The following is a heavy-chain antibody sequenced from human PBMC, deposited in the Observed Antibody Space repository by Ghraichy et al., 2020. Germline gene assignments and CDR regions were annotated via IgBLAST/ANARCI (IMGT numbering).Heavy chain of an antibody. D-gene: IGHD3-10*01. V-gene: IGHV3-21*01. CDR2: ISSSSSYI. CDR3: AAWTVRGVIVGPTNYYYYGMDV. Sequence: GSLRLSCAASGFTFSSYSMNWVRQAPGKGLEWVSYISSSSSYIYYADSVKGRFTISRDNAENSLYLQMNSLRAEDTAVYYCAAWTVRGVIVGPTNYYYYGMDVWGQGTTVTVSS. CDR1: GFTFSSYS. J-gene: IGHJ6*02.